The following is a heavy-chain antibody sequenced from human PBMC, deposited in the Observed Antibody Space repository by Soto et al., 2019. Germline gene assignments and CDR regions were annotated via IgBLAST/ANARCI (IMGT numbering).Heavy chain of an antibody. CDR2: ISSYNGNT. CDR1: GYTFSNFG. D-gene: IGHD2-8*01. Sequence: QVPLVQSGGEVKKPGASVKVSCKASGYTFSNFGLSWVRQAPGQGLELMGWISSYNGNTNYAQKLQGRLTMTTDTSTSTAYMELRSLRSDDTAVYYCARDRLGVSVTGGGFDSWGQGTLVTVSS. J-gene: IGHJ4*02. CDR3: ARDRLGVSVTGGGFDS. V-gene: IGHV1-18*01.